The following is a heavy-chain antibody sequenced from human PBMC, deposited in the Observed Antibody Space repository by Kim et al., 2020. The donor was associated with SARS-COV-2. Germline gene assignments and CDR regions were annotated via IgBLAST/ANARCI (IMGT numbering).Heavy chain of an antibody. CDR2: SNK. D-gene: IGHD6-13*01. Sequence: SNKYYADSVKGRFTISRDNSKNTLYLQMNSLRAEDTAVYYCASFAAGLDYWGQGTLVTVSS. CDR3: ASFAAGLDY. V-gene: IGHV3-33*01. J-gene: IGHJ4*02.